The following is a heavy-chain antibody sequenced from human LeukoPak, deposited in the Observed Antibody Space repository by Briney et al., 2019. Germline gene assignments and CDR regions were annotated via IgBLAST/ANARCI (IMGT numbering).Heavy chain of an antibody. CDR1: GFIFSNYE. CDR3: ARGRKNTIFGVVTPFDY. J-gene: IGHJ4*02. D-gene: IGHD3-3*01. V-gene: IGHV4-34*01. Sequence: GSLRLSCAASGFIFSNYEMNWIRQPPGKGLEWIGEINHSGSTNYNPSLKSRVTISVDTSKNQFSLKLSSVTAADTAVYYCARGRKNTIFGVVTPFDYWGQGTLVTVSS. CDR2: INHSGST.